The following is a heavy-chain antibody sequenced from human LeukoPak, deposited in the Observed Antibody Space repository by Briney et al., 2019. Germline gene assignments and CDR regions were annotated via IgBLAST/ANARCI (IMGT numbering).Heavy chain of an antibody. J-gene: IGHJ4*02. CDR1: EFSFSSYW. V-gene: IGHV3-74*01. CDR2: INGDGSTT. CDR3: ARALEGASVGVDS. Sequence: PGGSLRLSCVASEFSFSSYWMHWVRQVPGKGLVWVSRINGDGSTTIYADSVKGRLTISRDNAKNTLYLQMNSLRAEGTAVYYCARALEGASVGVDSWGQGTLVTVSS. D-gene: IGHD1-26*01.